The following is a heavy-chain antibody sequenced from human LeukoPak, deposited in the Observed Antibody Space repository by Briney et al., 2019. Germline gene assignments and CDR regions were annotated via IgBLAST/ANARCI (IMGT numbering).Heavy chain of an antibody. CDR1: GFVFTGYG. J-gene: IGHJ4*02. Sequence: ASVKVSCKASGFVFTGYGFTWVRQAPGQGLEWMGWISANDGKIHYSERHQGRMTMSTDTATSTVYMELRSLRSDDTAVYYCARELHVERDDYWGQGTLVTVSS. V-gene: IGHV1-18*01. CDR3: ARELHVERDDY. D-gene: IGHD1-1*01. CDR2: ISANDGKI.